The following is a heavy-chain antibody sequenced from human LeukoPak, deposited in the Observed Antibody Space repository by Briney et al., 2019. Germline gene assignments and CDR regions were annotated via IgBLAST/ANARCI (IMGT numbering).Heavy chain of an antibody. D-gene: IGHD2-2*01. CDR2: FDPEDGET. J-gene: IGHJ6*03. Sequence: ASVKVSCKVSGYTLTELSMHWVRQAPGKGLEWMGGFDPEDGETIYAQKFQGRVTMTEDTSTDTAYMELSSLRSEDTAVYYCATGGWCSSTSCSNDFYYYMDVWGKGTTVTISS. CDR3: ATGGWCSSTSCSNDFYYYMDV. CDR1: GYTLTELS. V-gene: IGHV1-24*01.